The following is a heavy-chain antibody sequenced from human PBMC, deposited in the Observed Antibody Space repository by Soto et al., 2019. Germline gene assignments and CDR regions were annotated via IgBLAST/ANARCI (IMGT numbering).Heavy chain of an antibody. CDR2: VFYTVMA. J-gene: IGHJ6*02. Sequence: SDTLALACAFYWWSFVCDYGSWIRQPPWKGLECIVYVFYTVMANYNASLKSRFSISLDTSNYQFSLKLSSVTAADTAVYYCARDGDGRMTTNPYYHNGMDVWGPGTTVTVSS. D-gene: IGHD4-4*01. V-gene: IGHV4-59*01. CDR3: ARDGDGRMTTNPYYHNGMDV. CDR1: WWSFVCDY.